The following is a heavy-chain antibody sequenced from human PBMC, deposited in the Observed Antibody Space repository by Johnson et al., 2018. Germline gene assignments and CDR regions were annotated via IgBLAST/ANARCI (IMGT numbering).Heavy chain of an antibody. CDR2: INPRGGST. J-gene: IGHJ6*03. CDR1: GYTFTSYY. V-gene: IGHV1-46*01. CDR3: ARDFPPDYDMDV. Sequence: QVQLVQSGAEVKKPGASVKVSCKASGYTFTSYYMHWVRQAPGQGLEWMGIINPRGGSTRYAQKFQGRVTMTRDTSTSTVYMELSSLRSEDTAVYYCARDFPPDYDMDVWGEGTTVTVSS.